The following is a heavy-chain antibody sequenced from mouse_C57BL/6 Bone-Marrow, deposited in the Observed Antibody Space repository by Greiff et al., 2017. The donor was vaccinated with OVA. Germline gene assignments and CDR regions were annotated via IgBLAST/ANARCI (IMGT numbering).Heavy chain of an antibody. Sequence: QVQLQQSGAELVRPGTSVKVSCKASGYAFTNYLIEWVKQRPGQGLEWIGVINPGSGGTNYNEKFKGKATLTADKSSSTAYMQLSSLTSEDSAVYFCARLGQDYYYAMDYWGQGTSVTVSS. CDR3: ARLGQDYYYAMDY. CDR1: GYAFTNYL. J-gene: IGHJ4*01. CDR2: INPGSGGT. D-gene: IGHD2-4*01. V-gene: IGHV1-54*01.